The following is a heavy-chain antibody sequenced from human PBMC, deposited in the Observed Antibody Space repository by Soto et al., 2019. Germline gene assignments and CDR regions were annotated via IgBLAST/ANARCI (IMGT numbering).Heavy chain of an antibody. CDR1: RFTFSSYG. Sequence: QVQLVESGGGVVQPGRSLRLSCAASRFTFSSYGMHWVRQAPGKGLEWVAVISYDGSNKYYADSVKGRFTISRDNSKNTLYLQMNSLRAEDTAVYYCAKDWNDEVLWFGELSPVDYWGQGTLVTVSS. CDR2: ISYDGSNK. CDR3: AKDWNDEVLWFGELSPVDY. D-gene: IGHD3-10*01. J-gene: IGHJ4*02. V-gene: IGHV3-30*18.